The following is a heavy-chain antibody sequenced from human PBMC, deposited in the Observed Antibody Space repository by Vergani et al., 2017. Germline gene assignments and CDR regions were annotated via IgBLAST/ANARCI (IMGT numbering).Heavy chain of an antibody. J-gene: IGHJ5*02. V-gene: IGHV4-39*07. D-gene: IGHD6-19*01. Sequence: QLQLQESGPVLVKPSETLSLTCTVSGGSISSSSYYWGWIRQPPGKGLEWIGSIYYSGSTYYNPSLKSRVTISVDTSKNQFSLKLSSVTAADTAVYYCARKIAVAGTGPWFDPWGQGTLVTVSS. CDR2: IYYSGST. CDR1: GGSISSSSYY. CDR3: ARKIAVAGTGPWFDP.